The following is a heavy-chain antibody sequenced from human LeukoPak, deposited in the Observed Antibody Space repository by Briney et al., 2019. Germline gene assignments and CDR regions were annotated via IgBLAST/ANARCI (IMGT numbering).Heavy chain of an antibody. CDR1: GYTFTSYD. Sequence: SVKVSCKASGYTFTSYDINWVRQATGQGLEWMGRIIPILGIANYAQKFQGRVTITADKSTSTAYMELSSLRSEDTAVYYCARAPNVRATELDYWGQGTLVTVSS. CDR2: IIPILGIA. V-gene: IGHV1-69*04. CDR3: ARAPNVRATELDY. J-gene: IGHJ4*02. D-gene: IGHD1-26*01.